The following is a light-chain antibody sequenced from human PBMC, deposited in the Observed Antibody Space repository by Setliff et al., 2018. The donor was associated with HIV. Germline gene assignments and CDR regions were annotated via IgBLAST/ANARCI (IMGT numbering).Light chain of an antibody. CDR2: DVT. CDR1: SSDVGSYNF. Sequence: QSVLTQPASVSGSPGQSITLSCTGTSSDVGSYNFVSWYQQHPGRAPKLMIYDVTKRPSGVSDRFSFSKSGNTASLTISGLQTEDEADYYCCSYTSSLTYVFGTGTKVTVL. CDR3: CSYTSSLTYV. J-gene: IGLJ1*01. V-gene: IGLV2-14*03.